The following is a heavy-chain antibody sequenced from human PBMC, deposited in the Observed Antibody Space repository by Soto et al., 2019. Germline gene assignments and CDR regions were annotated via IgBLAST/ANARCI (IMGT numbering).Heavy chain of an antibody. D-gene: IGHD2-8*01. Sequence: ASVKVSCKASGYTFTSYDINWVRQATGQGLEWMGWMNPNSGNTGYAQKFQGRVTMTRNTSISTAYMELSSLRSEDTAVYYCARAFDIVLTNWFDPWGQGTLVTVSS. J-gene: IGHJ5*02. CDR1: GYTFTSYD. CDR3: ARAFDIVLTNWFDP. CDR2: MNPNSGNT. V-gene: IGHV1-8*01.